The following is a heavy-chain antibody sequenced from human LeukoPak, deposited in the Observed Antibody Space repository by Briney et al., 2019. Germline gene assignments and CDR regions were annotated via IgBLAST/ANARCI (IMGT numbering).Heavy chain of an antibody. CDR1: GFTLSSYS. D-gene: IGHD6-19*01. CDR3: ARGRSSGWYSTFDY. V-gene: IGHV3-21*01. CDR2: ISSSSSYI. J-gene: IGHJ4*02. Sequence: GGSLRLSCAASGFTLSSYSMNWVRQAPGKGLEWVSSISSSSSYIYYADSVKGRFTISRDNAKNSPYLQMNSLRAEDTAVYHCARGRSSGWYSTFDYWGQGTLVTVSS.